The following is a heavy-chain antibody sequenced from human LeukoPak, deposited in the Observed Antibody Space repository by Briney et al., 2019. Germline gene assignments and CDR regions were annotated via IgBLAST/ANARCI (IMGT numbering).Heavy chain of an antibody. CDR2: ISGSGDST. CDR3: AKRRDDILTGYNYYFDY. J-gene: IGHJ4*02. CDR1: GFTFSFYA. Sequence: GGSLRLSCAASGFTFSFYAMTWVRQAPGKGLEWVSTISGSGDSTYYADSVKGRFTISRDNSMDTLYLHMNSLRAEDTAVYYCAKRRDDILTGYNYYFDYWGQGTLVTVSS. D-gene: IGHD3-9*01. V-gene: IGHV3-23*01.